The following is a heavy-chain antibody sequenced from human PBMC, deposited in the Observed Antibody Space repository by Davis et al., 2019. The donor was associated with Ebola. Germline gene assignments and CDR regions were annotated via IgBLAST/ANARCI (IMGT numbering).Heavy chain of an antibody. D-gene: IGHD3-10*01. V-gene: IGHV1-69*06. CDR2: IIPIFGTA. CDR3: ARDHYGSGSYYNPFDY. CDR1: GGTFSSYA. J-gene: IGHJ4*02. Sequence: SVKVSCKASGGTFSSYAISWVRQAPGQGLEWMGGIIPIFGTANYAQKFQGRVTITADKSTSTAYMELSSLRSEDTAVYYCARDHYGSGSYYNPFDYWGQGTLVTVSS.